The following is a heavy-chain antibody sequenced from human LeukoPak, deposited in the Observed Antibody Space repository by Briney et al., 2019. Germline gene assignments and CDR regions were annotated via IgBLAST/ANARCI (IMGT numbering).Heavy chain of an antibody. CDR2: IYWDDEK. Sequence: SGPALVKPTQTLTLTCTSSGFSLSTSGVGVGWIRQPPGKALQWLALIYWDDEKYYSPSLKSRLSISRDTSRNQVVLTMTNMDPLDTGTYFCAHSYYFGSRSYYNVWFAPWGLGTLVSVSS. CDR3: AHSYYFGSRSYYNVWFAP. CDR1: GFSLSTSGVG. J-gene: IGHJ5*02. V-gene: IGHV2-5*02. D-gene: IGHD3-10*01.